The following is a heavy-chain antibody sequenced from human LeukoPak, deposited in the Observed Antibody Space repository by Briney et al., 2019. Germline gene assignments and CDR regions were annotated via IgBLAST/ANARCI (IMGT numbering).Heavy chain of an antibody. CDR2: ISGSGGST. CDR3: ARGTQAAGTMYFQH. Sequence: PGGSLRLSCAASGFTFSSYAMSWVRQAPGKGLEWVSAISGSGGSTYYADSVKGRFTISRDNSKNTLYLQMNSLRAEDTAVYYCARGTQAAGTMYFQHWGQGTLVTVSS. V-gene: IGHV3-23*01. J-gene: IGHJ1*01. D-gene: IGHD6-13*01. CDR1: GFTFSSYA.